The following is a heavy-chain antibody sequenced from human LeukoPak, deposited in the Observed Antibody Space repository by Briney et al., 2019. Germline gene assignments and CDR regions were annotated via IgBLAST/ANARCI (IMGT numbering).Heavy chain of an antibody. CDR2: ISSSSSTL. CDR3: ARGYYGSGSYFLDY. D-gene: IGHD3-10*01. CDR1: GFTFSSYS. J-gene: IGHJ4*02. V-gene: IGHV3-48*02. Sequence: GGSLRLSCAASGFTFSSYSMNWVRQAPGKGLEWVSYISSSSSTLYYADSVKGRFTISRDNAKNSLYLQMNSLRDEDTAVYYCARGYYGSGSYFLDYWGQGTLVTVSS.